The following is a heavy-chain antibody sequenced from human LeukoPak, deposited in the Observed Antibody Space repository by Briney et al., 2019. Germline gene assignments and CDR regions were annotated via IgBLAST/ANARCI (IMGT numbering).Heavy chain of an antibody. CDR3: SKITSRYYYDSSPNWFDP. V-gene: IGHV4-34*01. CDR1: GGSFSGYY. J-gene: IGHJ5*02. Sequence: SETLSLTCAVYGGSFSGYYWSWIRQPPGKGLEWIAEINHSGSTNYNPSLKSRVTISVDTSNNQFSLKLSSVTAADTAVYYCSKITSRYYYDSSPNWFDPWGQGTLVTVSS. D-gene: IGHD3-22*01. CDR2: INHSGST.